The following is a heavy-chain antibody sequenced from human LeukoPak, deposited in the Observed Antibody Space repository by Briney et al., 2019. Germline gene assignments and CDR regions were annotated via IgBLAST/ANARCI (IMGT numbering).Heavy chain of an antibody. Sequence: PGGSLRLSCAASGFIFSRFSMNWVRQAPGRGLEWVAVISYDGTNKYYADSVKGRFTISRDNSKNTLYLQMNSLRAEDTAVYYCASTPPNHYYASSGYYPDSWGQGTLVTVSS. CDR3: ASTPPNHYYASSGYYPDS. V-gene: IGHV3-30*03. D-gene: IGHD3-22*01. CDR2: ISYDGTNK. CDR1: GFIFSRFS. J-gene: IGHJ4*02.